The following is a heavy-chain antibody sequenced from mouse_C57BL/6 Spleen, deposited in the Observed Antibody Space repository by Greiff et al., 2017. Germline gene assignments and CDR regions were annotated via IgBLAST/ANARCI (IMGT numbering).Heavy chain of an antibody. CDR1: GFTFTDYY. J-gene: IGHJ4*01. Sequence: EVMLVESGGGLVQPGGSLSLSCAASGFTFTDYYMSWVRQPPGKALEWLGFIRNKANGYTTEYSASVKGRFTISRDNSQSILYLQMNALRAEDSATYYCARYDDGSPYYAMDYWGQGTSVTVSS. D-gene: IGHD2-3*01. V-gene: IGHV7-3*01. CDR2: IRNKANGYTT. CDR3: ARYDDGSPYYAMDY.